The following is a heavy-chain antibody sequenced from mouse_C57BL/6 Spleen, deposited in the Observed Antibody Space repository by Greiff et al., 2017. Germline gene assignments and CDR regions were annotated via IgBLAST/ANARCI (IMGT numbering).Heavy chain of an antibody. V-gene: IGHV1-80*01. J-gene: IGHJ4*01. CDR3: AITTVHYYAMDY. CDR2: IYPGDGDT. CDR1: GYAFSSYW. D-gene: IGHD1-1*01. Sequence: QVQLQQSGAELVKPGASVKISCKASGYAFSSYWMNWVKQRPGKGLAWIGQIYPGDGDTNYNGKFKGKATLTADKSSSTAYLQLSSLTSEDSAVYFCAITTVHYYAMDYWGQGTSVTVSS.